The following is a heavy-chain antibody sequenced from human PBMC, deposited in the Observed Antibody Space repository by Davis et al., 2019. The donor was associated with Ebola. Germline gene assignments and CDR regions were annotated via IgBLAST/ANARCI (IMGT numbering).Heavy chain of an antibody. D-gene: IGHD3-22*01. Sequence: GESLKISCAASGFTFSSYGMHWVRQAPGKGLEWVAVIWYDGSNKYYADSVKCRFTISRANSKNPRYLQMNSLRAEDTAVYYCARDPVDYDSSGYWFDYWGQGTLVTVSS. V-gene: IGHV3-33*08. J-gene: IGHJ4*02. CDR1: GFTFSSYG. CDR3: ARDPVDYDSSGYWFDY. CDR2: IWYDGSNK.